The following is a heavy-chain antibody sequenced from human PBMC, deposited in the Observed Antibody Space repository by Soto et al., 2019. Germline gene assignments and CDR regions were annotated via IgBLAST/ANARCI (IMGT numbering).Heavy chain of an antibody. Sequence: PGESLKISCKGSGYSFTSYWIGWVRQMPGKGLEWMGIIYPGDSDTRYSPSFQGQVTISADKSISTAYLQWSSLKASDTAMYYYARHRPLLVYGLDSFDIWGQGTMVT. CDR3: ARHRPLLVYGLDSFDI. J-gene: IGHJ3*02. V-gene: IGHV5-51*01. CDR1: GYSFTSYW. CDR2: IYPGDSDT. D-gene: IGHD2-8*01.